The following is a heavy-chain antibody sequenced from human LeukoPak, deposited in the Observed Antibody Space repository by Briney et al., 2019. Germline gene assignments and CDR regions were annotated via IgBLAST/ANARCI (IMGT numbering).Heavy chain of an antibody. J-gene: IGHJ4*02. Sequence: PSETLSLTCAVYGGSFSGYYWSWIRQPPGKGLEWIGEINHSGSTNYNPPLKSRVTISVDTSKNQFSLKLSSVTAADTAVYYCARGRRSSWYPGSRFDYWGQGTLVTVSS. CDR2: INHSGST. D-gene: IGHD6-13*01. CDR3: ARGRRSSWYPGSRFDY. V-gene: IGHV4-34*01. CDR1: GGSFSGYY.